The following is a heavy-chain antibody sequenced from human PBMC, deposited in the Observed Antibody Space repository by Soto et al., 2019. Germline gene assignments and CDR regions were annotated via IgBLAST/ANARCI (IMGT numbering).Heavy chain of an antibody. D-gene: IGHD3-22*01. CDR3: AREDSIIITAVSDF. CDR1: GFSFSNYA. J-gene: IGHJ1*01. Sequence: GGSMRLGCSAPGFSFSNYAITWARQAPGEVLDXVSSTSKTNSPNNSDTVNGRVAISKDNAKSSVSLQMNTLTVEDTAVYYCAREDSIIITAVSDFWGQGALVTVSS. CDR2: TSKTNSP. V-gene: IGHV3-21*01.